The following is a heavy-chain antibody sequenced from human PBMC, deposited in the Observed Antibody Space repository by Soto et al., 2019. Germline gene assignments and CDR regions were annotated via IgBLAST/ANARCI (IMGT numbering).Heavy chain of an antibody. CDR3: VGDLGGDCFDWYFDL. CDR1: GFAFSRFA. V-gene: IGHV3-30*09. CDR2: ISYDGTTK. Sequence: QLVESGGGVVQPGGSLRLSCAASGFAFSRFALHWLRQAPGKGLEWVALISYDGTTKYYPDAVKGRFAISRDNSNNPFYLEINSLRPEDTVFFYCVGDLGGDCFDWYFDLGGQATRFTVPS. D-gene: IGHD2-21*02. J-gene: IGHJ2*01.